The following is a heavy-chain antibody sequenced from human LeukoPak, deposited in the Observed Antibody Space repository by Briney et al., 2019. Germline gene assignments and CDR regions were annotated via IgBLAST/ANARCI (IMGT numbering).Heavy chain of an antibody. Sequence: KPSETLSLTCTVSGGSISSYYWSWIRQPPGKGLEWIGYIYYSGSTNYNPSLKSRVTISVDTSKNQFSLKLSSVTAADTAVYYCARHNNYDSFDFWGQGTQVTVSS. V-gene: IGHV4-59*01. J-gene: IGHJ4*02. D-gene: IGHD3-10*01. CDR3: ARHNNYDSFDF. CDR1: GGSISSYY. CDR2: IYYSGST.